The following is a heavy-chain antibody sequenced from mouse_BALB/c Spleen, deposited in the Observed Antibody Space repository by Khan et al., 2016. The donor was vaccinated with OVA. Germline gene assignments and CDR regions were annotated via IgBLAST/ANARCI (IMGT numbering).Heavy chain of an antibody. CDR3: ARANYYGGSLYAMDY. Sequence: DLVKPGASVKLSCKASGYTFTSSWISWIKQRPGEGIEWIGRLGPGSGSTYYNEMFKDKATLTVDTSSSTSYIPLSRLSSEDSAVCFCARANYYGGSLYAMDYWGQGTSVTVAS. V-gene: IGHV1S41*01. D-gene: IGHD1-1*01. CDR1: GYTFTSSW. J-gene: IGHJ4*01. CDR2: LGPGSGST.